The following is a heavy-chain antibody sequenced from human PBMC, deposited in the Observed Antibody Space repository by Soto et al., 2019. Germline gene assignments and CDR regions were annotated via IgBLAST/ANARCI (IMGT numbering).Heavy chain of an antibody. V-gene: IGHV1-18*01. CDR2: ISAYNGNA. CDR1: GYTFTSYG. D-gene: IGHD6-6*01. J-gene: IGHJ4*02. CDR3: ARGPGGARYLAY. Sequence: QVQLVQSGAEVKKPGASVKVSCKASGYTFTSYGISGVRQAPGQGLEWMGWISAYNGNATYAQKLQGRVTMPTDASTSTASMELRSLRADVAAVYYCARGPGGARYLAYWGQGTVVTVSS.